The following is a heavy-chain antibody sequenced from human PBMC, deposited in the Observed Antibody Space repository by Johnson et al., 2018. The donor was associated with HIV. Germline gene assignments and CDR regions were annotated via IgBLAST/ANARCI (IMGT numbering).Heavy chain of an antibody. V-gene: IGHV3-7*02. D-gene: IGHD5-18*01. J-gene: IGHJ3*01. CDR3: ARPYSEYIYAAFSL. CDR1: GFTFSNAW. Sequence: VQLVESGGGLVKPGGSPKLSCEASGFTFSNAWMSWVRQAPGKGLEWVTNIKQDGSEKYYVDSVKGRFTVSRDNAKTSLYLQMNSLRPEDTAVYYCARPYSEYIYAAFSLWGQGTMVTVSS. CDR2: IKQDGSEK.